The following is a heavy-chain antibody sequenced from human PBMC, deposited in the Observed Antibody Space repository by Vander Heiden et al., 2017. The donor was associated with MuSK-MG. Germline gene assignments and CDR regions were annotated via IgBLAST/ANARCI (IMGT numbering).Heavy chain of an antibody. CDR2: IIPIFGTA. Sequence: QVQLVQSGAEVRKPGSSFKVSCKASAGTFTSYAISWVRQAPGQGLEWMGGIIPIFGTANYAQKVQGRVTITADESMSTAYMELSSLRSEDTAVYYCARPTVTTRYDAFDIWGQGTMVTVSS. V-gene: IGHV1-69*01. D-gene: IGHD4-4*01. CDR1: AGTFTSYA. CDR3: ARPTVTTRYDAFDI. J-gene: IGHJ3*02.